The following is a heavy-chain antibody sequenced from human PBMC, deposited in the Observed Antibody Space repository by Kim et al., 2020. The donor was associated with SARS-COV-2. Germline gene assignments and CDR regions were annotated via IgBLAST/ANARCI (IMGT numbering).Heavy chain of an antibody. V-gene: IGHV1-18*04. CDR3: AKERDYSRGGGFDY. D-gene: IGHD3-16*01. CDR2: ISAYNGNT. CDR1: GYTFTSYG. J-gene: IGHJ4*02. Sequence: ASVKVSCKASGYTFTSYGISWVRQAPGQGLEWMGWISAYNGNTNYAHKFQGRVTMTTDTSTSTAYMELRSLRSDDTAVYYCAKERDYSRGGGFDYWGQGTLVTVSA.